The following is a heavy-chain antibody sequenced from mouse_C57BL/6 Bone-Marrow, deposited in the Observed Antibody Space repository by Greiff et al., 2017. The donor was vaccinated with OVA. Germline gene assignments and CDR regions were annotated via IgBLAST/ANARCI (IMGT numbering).Heavy chain of an antibody. J-gene: IGHJ4*01. CDR1: GYAFSSSW. CDR3: ARDGYFYAMDY. CDR2: IYPGDGAT. V-gene: IGHV1-82*01. D-gene: IGHD2-3*01. Sequence: VQLQQSGPELVKPGASVKISCKASGYAFSSSWMNWVKQRPGKGLEWIGRIYPGDGATNYNGKFKGKATLTADKSSSTAYMQLSSLTSEDSAVYFCARDGYFYAMDYWGQGTSVTVSS.